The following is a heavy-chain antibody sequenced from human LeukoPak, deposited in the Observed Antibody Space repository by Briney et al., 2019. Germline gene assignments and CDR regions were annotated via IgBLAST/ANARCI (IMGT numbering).Heavy chain of an antibody. CDR1: GFTFSSYW. D-gene: IGHD5-18*01. Sequence: GGSLRLSCAASGFTFSSYWMSWVRQAPGKGLEWVANIKQDGSEKYYADSVKGRFTISRDNSKNTLYLQMNSLRAEDTAVYYCARGYSYGWYPDYWGQGTLVTVSS. CDR2: IKQDGSEK. CDR3: ARGYSYGWYPDY. V-gene: IGHV3-7*01. J-gene: IGHJ4*02.